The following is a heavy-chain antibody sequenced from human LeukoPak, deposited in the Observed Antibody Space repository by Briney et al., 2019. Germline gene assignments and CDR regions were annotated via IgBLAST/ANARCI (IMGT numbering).Heavy chain of an antibody. V-gene: IGHV1-24*01. CDR3: ATDKCTGCRGRYFR. CDR2: FDPEDGET. Sequence: SSVKVSSKVSGYTLTQLSIHWVRQAPVKELEWMGGFDPEDGETIYAQKFQGRVTMTEDTSTDTAYMELSSLRSEDTAVYYCATDKCTGCRGRYFRWGQGTLVTVSS. J-gene: IGHJ4*02. CDR1: GYTLTQLS. D-gene: IGHD3-9*01.